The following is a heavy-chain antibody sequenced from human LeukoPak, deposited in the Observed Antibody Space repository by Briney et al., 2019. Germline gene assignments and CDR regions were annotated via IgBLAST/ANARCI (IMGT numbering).Heavy chain of an antibody. V-gene: IGHV1-58*01. CDR1: GFTFTSSA. J-gene: IGHJ4*02. CDR3: GGSSGYSPLPDY. D-gene: IGHD3-22*01. CDR2: IVVGSGNT. Sequence: SVKVSCKASGFTFTSSAVQWVRQARGQRLEWIGWIVVGSGNTNYAQKFQERVTITRDMSTSTAYMELSSLRSEDTAVYYCGGSSGYSPLPDYWGQGTLVTVSS.